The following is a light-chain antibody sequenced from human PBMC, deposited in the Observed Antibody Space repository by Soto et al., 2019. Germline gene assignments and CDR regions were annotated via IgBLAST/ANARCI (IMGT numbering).Light chain of an antibody. CDR1: HNITTF. Sequence: IQMPESPSSRSASERARVTLTWRASHNITTFLDWYQQKPGKAPKLLIYAASSLQSGVPSRFSGSGSGTDFTLTISSLLPEDFAAYHCQQRYSTPRTFGQGTRLEIK. V-gene: IGKV1-39*01. CDR2: AAS. CDR3: QQRYSTPRT. J-gene: IGKJ5*01.